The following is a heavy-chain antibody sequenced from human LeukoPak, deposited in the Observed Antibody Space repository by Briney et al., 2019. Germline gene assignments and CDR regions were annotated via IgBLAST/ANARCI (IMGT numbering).Heavy chain of an antibody. CDR3: ARHVGFGDPFTYFDY. CDR2: IYYSGST. CDR1: GGSISSSSYY. Sequence: SETLSLTCTVSGGSISSSSYYWGWIRQPPGKGLEWIGSIYYSGSTYYNPSLKSRVTISVDTSKNQFSLKLSSVTAADTAVYYCARHVGFGDPFTYFDYWGQGTLVTVSS. D-gene: IGHD4-17*01. V-gene: IGHV4-39*01. J-gene: IGHJ4*02.